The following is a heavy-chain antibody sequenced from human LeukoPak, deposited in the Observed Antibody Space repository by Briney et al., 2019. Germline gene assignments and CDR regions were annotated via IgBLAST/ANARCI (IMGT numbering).Heavy chain of an antibody. CDR2: INWNGGST. CDR3: ARDSLRDWWGKLWFDP. CDR1: GFTFGDYG. J-gene: IGHJ5*02. V-gene: IGHV3-20*04. Sequence: PGGSLRLSCAASGFTFGDYGMSWVRQAPGKGLEWVSGINWNGGSTGYADSLKGRFTISRDNAKYSLYLQMDSLTDEDTDFYFCARDSLRDWWGKLWFDPWGQGTLVTVSS. D-gene: IGHD3-9*01.